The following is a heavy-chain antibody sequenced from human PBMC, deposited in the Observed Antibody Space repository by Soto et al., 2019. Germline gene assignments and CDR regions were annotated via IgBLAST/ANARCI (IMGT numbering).Heavy chain of an antibody. CDR2: IYHSGST. Sequence: QVQLQESGPGLVKPSGTLSLTCAVSGGSISSSNWWSWVRQPPGKGLGWIGEIYHSGSTNYNPSLKSRVXXXVXXSKNQFSLNLSSVTAADTAVYYCARIAVAGTRFDYWGQGTLVTVSS. CDR1: GGSISSSNW. CDR3: ARIAVAGTRFDY. D-gene: IGHD6-19*01. J-gene: IGHJ4*02. V-gene: IGHV4-4*02.